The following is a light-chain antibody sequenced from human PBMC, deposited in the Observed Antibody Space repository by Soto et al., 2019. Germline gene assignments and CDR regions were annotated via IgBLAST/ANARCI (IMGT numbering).Light chain of an antibody. J-gene: IGLJ2*01. Sequence: QPVLTQSPSASASLGASVKVTCTLSSGHSSYTIAWHQQQPEKGPRYLMKVNSDGRHIKGDGIPDRFSGSSSGAERYLTISSLQSEDEADYYCQTWGSGIVVFGGGTKLTVL. CDR3: QTWGSGIVV. CDR2: VNSDGRH. CDR1: SGHSSYT. V-gene: IGLV4-69*01.